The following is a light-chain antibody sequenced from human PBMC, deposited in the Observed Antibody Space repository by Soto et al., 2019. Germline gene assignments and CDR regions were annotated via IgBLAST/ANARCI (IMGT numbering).Light chain of an antibody. CDR2: GAS. Sequence: EIVLTQSPGTLSLSPGETATFSCRASQSVSSSYIAWYQQKRGQAPRRLIYGASIRATGIPDRFSGSGSGTDFTLTIRRMETEDFALYYCQQYHTSPLTFGQGTKVDIK. CDR3: QQYHTSPLT. J-gene: IGKJ1*01. V-gene: IGKV3-20*01. CDR1: QSVSSSY.